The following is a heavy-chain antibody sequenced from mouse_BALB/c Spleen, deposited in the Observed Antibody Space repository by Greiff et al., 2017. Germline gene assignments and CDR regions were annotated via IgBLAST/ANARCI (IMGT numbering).Heavy chain of an antibody. Sequence: EVQLVESGGGLVKPGGSLKLSCAASGFTFSGYYMSWVRQTPVKRLEWVAAINTDGGSTYYPDTVKGRVTTSRDNAKNTLYLQMSSLKSEDTAVEYSASYSSGYAMDYWGQGTSVTVSS. CDR3: ASYSSGYAMDY. V-gene: IGHV5-12-1*01. CDR2: INTDGGST. D-gene: IGHD2-5*01. J-gene: IGHJ4*01. CDR1: GFTFSGYY.